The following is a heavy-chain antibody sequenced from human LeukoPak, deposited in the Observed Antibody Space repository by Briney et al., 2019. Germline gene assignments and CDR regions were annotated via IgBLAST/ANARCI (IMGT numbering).Heavy chain of an antibody. J-gene: IGHJ6*03. CDR1: GGSFSGYY. CDR2: INHSGST. Sequence: PSETLSLTCAVYGGSFSGYYWSWIRQPPGKGLEWIGEINHSGSTNYNPSLKSRVTISVDTSKNQFSLKLSSVTAADTAVYYCAREFHYYGSGSYSYMDVWGKGTTVTVSS. V-gene: IGHV4-34*01. D-gene: IGHD3-10*01. CDR3: AREFHYYGSGSYSYMDV.